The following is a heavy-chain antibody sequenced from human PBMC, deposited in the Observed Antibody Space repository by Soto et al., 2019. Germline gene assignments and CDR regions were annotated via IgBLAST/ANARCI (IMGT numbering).Heavy chain of an antibody. V-gene: IGHV4-34*01. CDR3: ARGFDGGLSYNWFGP. J-gene: IGHJ5*02. Sequence: QVQLQQWGAGLLKPSETLSLTCAVYGGSFSGYYWSWISQHPGKELVRIGAINHSGSTNYNPSLKSRVTLSVDTSKNQFSLKLRSVTATVTAVYYCARGFDGGLSYNWFGPWGQGTLVTVSS. D-gene: IGHD3-16*01. CDR1: GGSFSGYY. CDR2: INHSGST.